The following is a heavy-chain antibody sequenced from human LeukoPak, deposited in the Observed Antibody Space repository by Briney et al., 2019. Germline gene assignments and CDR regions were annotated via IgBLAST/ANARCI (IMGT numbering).Heavy chain of an antibody. V-gene: IGHV1-69*04. CDR3: ARVGVIAAAGTYDY. CDR1: GDTFSSYA. Sequence: SVKVSCKASGDTFSSYAINWVRQAPGQGPEWMGRITPFLGIANYPQKFQGRVTITADESTTTAYMELSSLRSEDTAVYYCARVGVIAAAGTYDYWGQGTLVTVSS. CDR2: ITPFLGIA. D-gene: IGHD6-13*01. J-gene: IGHJ4*02.